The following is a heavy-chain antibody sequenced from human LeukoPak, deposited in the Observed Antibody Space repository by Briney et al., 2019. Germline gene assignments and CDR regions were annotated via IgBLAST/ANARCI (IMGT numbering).Heavy chain of an antibody. CDR3: ARYYGSGSYYTDY. Sequence: GGFLRLSCAVSGFTVSNNYITWVRQAPGKGLEWVSAIYSGGNTYYADSVKARFTISRDNSKNTVYLQMNSLRAEDTAVYYCARYYGSGSYYTDYWGQGTLVTVSS. D-gene: IGHD3-10*01. V-gene: IGHV3-66*01. J-gene: IGHJ4*02. CDR1: GFTVSNNY. CDR2: IYSGGNT.